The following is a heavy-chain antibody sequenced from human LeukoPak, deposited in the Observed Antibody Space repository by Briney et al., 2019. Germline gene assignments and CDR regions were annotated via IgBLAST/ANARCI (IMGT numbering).Heavy chain of an antibody. J-gene: IGHJ4*02. D-gene: IGHD6-19*01. CDR1: GFTFSSYA. CDR3: ARVEVSGWYQMIDY. Sequence: GGSLRLSCAASGFTFSSYAMHWVRQAPGKGLEYVSAISSNGGSTYYANSVKGRFTISRDNSKNTLYLQMGSLRAEDMAVYYCARVEVSGWYQMIDYWGQGTLVTVSS. V-gene: IGHV3-64*01. CDR2: ISSNGGST.